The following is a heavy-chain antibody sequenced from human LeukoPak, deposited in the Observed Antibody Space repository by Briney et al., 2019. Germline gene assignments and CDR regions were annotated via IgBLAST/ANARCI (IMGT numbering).Heavy chain of an antibody. Sequence: SQTLSLTCAISGDSVSSINGAWNWIRQSPSRGLEWLGRTYYRSKWYTDYAESIRGRITINPDTSKNHFSLQLTSVTPDDTAVYYCARDLGNTGWHTFYFWGQGTLVTVSS. D-gene: IGHD6-19*01. CDR3: ARDLGNTGWHTFYF. V-gene: IGHV6-1*01. J-gene: IGHJ4*02. CDR2: TYYRSKWYT. CDR1: GDSVSSINGA.